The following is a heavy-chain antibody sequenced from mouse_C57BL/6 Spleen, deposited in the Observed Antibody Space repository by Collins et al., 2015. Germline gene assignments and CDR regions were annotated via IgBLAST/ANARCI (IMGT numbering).Heavy chain of an antibody. CDR2: IHPNSGST. V-gene: IGHV1-64*01. D-gene: IGHD1-1*01. CDR1: GYTFTSYW. CDR3: AREDTTVSFDY. Sequence: QVQLQQPGAELVKPGASVKLSCKASGYTFTSYWMHWVKQRPGQGLEWIGMIHPNSGSTNYNEKFKSKATLTVDKSSSTAYMQLSSLTSEDSAVYYCAREDTTVSFDYWGQGTTLTVSS. J-gene: IGHJ2*01.